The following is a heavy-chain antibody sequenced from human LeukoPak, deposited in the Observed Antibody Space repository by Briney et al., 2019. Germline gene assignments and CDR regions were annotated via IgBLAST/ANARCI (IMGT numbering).Heavy chain of an antibody. J-gene: IGHJ5*02. CDR1: GYTFTNYS. Sequence: GASVKVSCKASGYTFTNYSMNWVRQAPGQGLEWMGWINTNTGNPTYAQGFTGRFVFSLDTSVSTAYLQISSLKAEDTAVYYCARATWGVTTINWFDPWGQGTLVTVSS. CDR3: ARATWGVTTINWFDP. D-gene: IGHD4-17*01. V-gene: IGHV7-4-1*02. CDR2: INTNTGNP.